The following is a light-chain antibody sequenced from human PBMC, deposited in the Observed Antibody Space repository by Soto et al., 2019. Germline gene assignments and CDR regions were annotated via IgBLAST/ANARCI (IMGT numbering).Light chain of an antibody. CDR1: QSVTRS. CDR3: QQYGSSPAT. J-gene: IGKJ1*01. Sequence: EIVLTQSPAILSLSPGERATLSCRASQSVTRSLAWYQQNPGEAPRLLIYGASSRATGIPDRFSASGSGTDSPLTISRLEPEDFAVYYCQQYGSSPATLGQGTKV. CDR2: GAS. V-gene: IGKV3-20*01.